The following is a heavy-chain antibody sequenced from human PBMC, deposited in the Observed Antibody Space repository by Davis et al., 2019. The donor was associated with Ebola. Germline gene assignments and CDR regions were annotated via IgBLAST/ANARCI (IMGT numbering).Heavy chain of an antibody. CDR1: GVSISTWS. J-gene: IGHJ6*02. CDR3: AKHKGYGYKQYGMDV. D-gene: IGHD5-24*01. CDR2: IFSTGTT. Sequence: MPSETLSLTCTVFGVSISTWSWGWIRQSPGKGLEWIGYIFSTGTTNYNASLKSRATISVDTSQFSLRLSSVTAADTAVYYCAKHKGYGYKQYGMDVWGQGTTVTV. V-gene: IGHV4-59*08.